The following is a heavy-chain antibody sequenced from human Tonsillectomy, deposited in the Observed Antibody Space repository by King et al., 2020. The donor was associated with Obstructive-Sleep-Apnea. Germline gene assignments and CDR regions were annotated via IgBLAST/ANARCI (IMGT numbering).Heavy chain of an antibody. J-gene: IGHJ4*02. D-gene: IGHD5-12*01. Sequence: VQLPQWGAGLLKPSETLSLTCAVYGGSFSGYYWSWIRQPPGKGLEWIGEINHSGSTKDNPSLRSRVTISIDTSKNQFSLKLSSVTAADTAVYFCARGGYSGYDWNDYWGQGTLVTVSS. CDR2: INHSGST. V-gene: IGHV4-34*01. CDR1: GGSFSGYY. CDR3: ARGGYSGYDWNDY.